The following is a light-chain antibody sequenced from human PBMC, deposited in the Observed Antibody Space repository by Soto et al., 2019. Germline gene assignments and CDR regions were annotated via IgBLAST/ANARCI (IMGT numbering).Light chain of an antibody. CDR3: LLSYSGARV. Sequence: QAVVTQEPSLTVSPGGTVTLTFASTTGAVTSGHYPYWFQQKPGQAPRTLIYDTNNKHSWTPARFSGSLLGGKAALTLSGAQPEDEAEYYCLLSYSGARVFGGGTKLTVL. J-gene: IGLJ2*01. CDR1: TGAVTSGHY. CDR2: DTN. V-gene: IGLV7-46*01.